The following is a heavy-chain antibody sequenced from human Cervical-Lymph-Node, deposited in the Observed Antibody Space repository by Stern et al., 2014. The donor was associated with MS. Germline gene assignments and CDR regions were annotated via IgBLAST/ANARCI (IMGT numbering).Heavy chain of an antibody. D-gene: IGHD6-19*01. J-gene: IGHJ6*02. CDR2: IKQDGSEK. CDR3: ARNTQWLDDYYYGMDV. CDR1: GFTFSSYW. V-gene: IGHV3-7*03. Sequence: EVQLVESGGGLVQPGGSLRLSCAASGFTFSSYWMSWVRQAPGKGLEGVANIKQDGSEKYYVDSVKGRFTISRDNAKNSLYLQMNSLRAEDTAVYYCARNTQWLDDYYYGMDVWGQGTTVTVSS.